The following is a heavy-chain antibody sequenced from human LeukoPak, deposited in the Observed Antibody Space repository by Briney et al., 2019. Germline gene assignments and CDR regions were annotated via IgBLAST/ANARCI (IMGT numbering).Heavy chain of an antibody. CDR1: GFTCDDYG. J-gene: IGHJ4*02. V-gene: IGHV3-20*04. Sequence: PGGSLRLSCAASGFTCDDYGMSWVRQAPGKGLEWVSGINWNGGSTGYADSVKGRFTISRDNAKNSLYLQMNSLRAEDTVLYYCARDIYYDSSGYYTYWGQGTLVTVSS. CDR3: ARDIYYDSSGYYTY. D-gene: IGHD3-22*01. CDR2: INWNGGST.